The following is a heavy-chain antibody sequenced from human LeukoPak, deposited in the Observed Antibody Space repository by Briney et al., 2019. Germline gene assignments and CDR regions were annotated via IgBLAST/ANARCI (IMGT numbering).Heavy chain of an antibody. D-gene: IGHD3-10*01. Sequence: GGSLRLSCAASGFTFSSFGMTWVRQAPGQGLEWVSGFSSSDGSTYYADSVKGRFTISRDNSKNTLYLQMNSLGAADTAVYYCAKNIGGLDYWGQGTLVTVSS. CDR1: GFTFSSFG. V-gene: IGHV3-23*01. J-gene: IGHJ4*02. CDR3: AKNIGGLDY. CDR2: FSSSDGST.